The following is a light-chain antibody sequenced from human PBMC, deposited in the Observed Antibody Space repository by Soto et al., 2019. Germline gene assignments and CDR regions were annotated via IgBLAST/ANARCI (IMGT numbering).Light chain of an antibody. CDR2: KAS. J-gene: IGKJ1*01. CDR3: QQYNSYPWA. V-gene: IGKV1-5*03. Sequence: DIQMTKSPSTLSASVGDRVSITCRASLSVSSRLAWYQQKPGKAPKLLIYKASSLDSGVPSRFIGSGSGTDFTLIITRLQPDDSATYYCQQYNSYPWAFGQGTNVEIK. CDR1: LSVSSR.